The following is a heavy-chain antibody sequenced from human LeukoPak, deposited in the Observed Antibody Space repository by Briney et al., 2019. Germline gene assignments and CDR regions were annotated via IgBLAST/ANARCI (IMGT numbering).Heavy chain of an antibody. CDR2: IWYDGSNK. Sequence: TGGSLRLSCAASGFTFSSYGMHWVRQAPGKGLEWVAVIWYDGSNKYYADSVKGRFTISRDNSKNTLYLQMNSLRAEDTAVYYCAEDPDIVGITPGGYFDYWGQGTLVTVSS. CDR3: AEDPDIVGITPGGYFDY. J-gene: IGHJ4*02. D-gene: IGHD2-15*01. V-gene: IGHV3-33*06. CDR1: GFTFSSYG.